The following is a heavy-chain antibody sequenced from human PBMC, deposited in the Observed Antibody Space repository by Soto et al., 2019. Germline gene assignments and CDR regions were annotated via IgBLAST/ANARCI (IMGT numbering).Heavy chain of an antibody. CDR3: ARDRGYSYGSTHAFDI. CDR1: EFTFSSYA. D-gene: IGHD5-18*01. Sequence: EVQLLESGGGLVQPGGSLRLSCAASEFTFSSYAMSWVRQAPGKGLEWVSAISGSGDRTYYADSVKGRFTISRDNSKNTLYLQMNSLRAEDTAVYYCARDRGYSYGSTHAFDIWGQGTMVTVSS. CDR2: ISGSGDRT. J-gene: IGHJ3*02. V-gene: IGHV3-23*01.